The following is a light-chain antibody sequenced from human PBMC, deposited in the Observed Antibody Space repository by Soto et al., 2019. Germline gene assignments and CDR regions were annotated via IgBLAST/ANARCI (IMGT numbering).Light chain of an antibody. CDR2: GAS. CDR1: QSVSSSY. V-gene: IGKV3-20*01. Sequence: EIVLTQSPGTLSLSPGERATLSCRASQSVSSSYLAWYQQKPGQAPRLLIYGASSRATGIPDRFSGSGSGTDFTLPISRREPEDFAVYYCQQYGSSPTFGQGTKGDIK. CDR3: QQYGSSPT. J-gene: IGKJ1*01.